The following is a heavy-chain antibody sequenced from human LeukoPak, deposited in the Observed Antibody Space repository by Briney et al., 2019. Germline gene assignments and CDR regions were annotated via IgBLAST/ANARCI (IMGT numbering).Heavy chain of an antibody. CDR2: IQENGSAQ. D-gene: IGHD4-17*01. CDR3: ARVAYGDRY. Sequence: GGSLRLSCAAAGFTFSIYWMSCVRQAPGKGLEWVGNIQENGSAQYYVDSVKGRFTISRDNAKNSLYLQMNSLRVDDTAVYYCARVAYGDRYWGQGTLVTVSS. CDR1: GFTFSIYW. J-gene: IGHJ4*02. V-gene: IGHV3-7*01.